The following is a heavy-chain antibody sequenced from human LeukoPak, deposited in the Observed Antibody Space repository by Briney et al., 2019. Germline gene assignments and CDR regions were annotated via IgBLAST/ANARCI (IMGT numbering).Heavy chain of an antibody. V-gene: IGHV3-9*01. J-gene: IGHJ4*02. CDR2: ISWNSGNI. D-gene: IGHD2-15*01. CDR3: AKDKGYRLYYFDY. Sequence: PGGSLRLSCAASGFTFDDYAMHWVRQAPGKGLEWVSGISWNSGNIGYADSVKGRFTISRDTANNSLYLQMNSLRAEDTALYYCAKDKGYRLYYFDYWGQGTLVTVSS. CDR1: GFTFDDYA.